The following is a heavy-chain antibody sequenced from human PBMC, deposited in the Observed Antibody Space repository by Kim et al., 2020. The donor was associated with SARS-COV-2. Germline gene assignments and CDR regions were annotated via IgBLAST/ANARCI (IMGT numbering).Heavy chain of an antibody. J-gene: IGHJ4*02. Sequence: GGSLRLSCAASGFTFSSYAMHWVRQAPGKGLEWVAVISYDGSNKYYADSVKGRFTISRDNSKNTLYLQMNSLRAEDTAVYYCARVGQFREADYWGQGTLVTVSS. CDR2: ISYDGSNK. CDR1: GFTFSSYA. D-gene: IGHD3-10*01. CDR3: ARVGQFREADY. V-gene: IGHV3-30-3*01.